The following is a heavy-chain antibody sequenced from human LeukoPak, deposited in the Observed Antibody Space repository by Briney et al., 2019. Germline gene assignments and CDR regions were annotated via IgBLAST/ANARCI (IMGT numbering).Heavy chain of an antibody. CDR2: ISGSGDKT. J-gene: IGHJ4*02. Sequence: TGGSLRLSCAASGFTFSSYAMTWVRQAPGKGLEWVSVISGSGDKTYYADSVKGQFTISRDNSQNTLYLQMNSLRAEDTAVYCCAKWIYYYDSSGYYWGQGTLVTVSS. CDR3: AKWIYYYDSSGYY. CDR1: GFTFSSYA. V-gene: IGHV3-23*01. D-gene: IGHD3-22*01.